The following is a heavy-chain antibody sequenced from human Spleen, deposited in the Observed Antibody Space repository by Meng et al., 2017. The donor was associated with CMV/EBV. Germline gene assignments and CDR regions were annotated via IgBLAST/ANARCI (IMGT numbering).Heavy chain of an antibody. CDR2: IILIPGRP. CDR3: ARSRGLSITPGRPPTYGMDV. CDR1: GGTFSKDV. V-gene: IGHV1-69*10. D-gene: IGHD2-15*01. J-gene: IGHJ6*02. Sequence: SSVKVSCKASGGTFSKDVISWVRQAPGQGLEWMGWIILIPGRPKHAQKFQGRVTITADRSTSTAFMELTSLTSEDTAVYYCARSRGLSITPGRPPTYGMDVWGQGTTVTVSS.